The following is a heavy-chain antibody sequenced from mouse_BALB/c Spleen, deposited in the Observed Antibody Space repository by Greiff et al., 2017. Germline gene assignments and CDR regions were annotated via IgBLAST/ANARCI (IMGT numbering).Heavy chain of an antibody. D-gene: IGHD1-2*01. J-gene: IGHJ1*01. CDR2: ISDGGSYT. V-gene: IGHV5-4*02. CDR3: ARPTTARYFDV. Sequence: EVHLVESGGGLVKPGGSLKLSCAASGFTFSDYYMYWVRQTPEKRLEWVATISDGGSYTYYPDSVKGRFTISRDNAKNNLYLQMSSLKSEDTAMYYCARPTTARYFDVWGAGTTVTVSS. CDR1: GFTFSDYY.